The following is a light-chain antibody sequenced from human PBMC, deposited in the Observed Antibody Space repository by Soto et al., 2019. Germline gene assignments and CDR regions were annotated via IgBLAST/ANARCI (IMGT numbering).Light chain of an antibody. CDR2: GTF. Sequence: IQLTQSPSSLSASVGDRVSITCRASQDIKTYLAWYQQKRGKAPKLLISGTFTLQSGVPSRFNGSGSGTDFTLTISRLQPEDFATYYCQQSYSTPLTFGGGTKVEIK. CDR3: QQSYSTPLT. J-gene: IGKJ4*01. V-gene: IGKV1-9*01. CDR1: QDIKTY.